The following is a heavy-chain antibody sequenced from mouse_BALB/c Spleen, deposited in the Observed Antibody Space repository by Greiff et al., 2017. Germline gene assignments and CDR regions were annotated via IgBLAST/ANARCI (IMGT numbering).Heavy chain of an antibody. CDR3: ARGLGRGYYYAMDY. D-gene: IGHD4-1*01. V-gene: IGHV2-2*02. CDR1: GFSLTSYG. Sequence: QVQLKQSGPGLVQPSQSLSITCTVSGFSLTSYGVHWVRQSPGKGLEWLGVIWSGGSTDYNAAFISRLSISKDNSKSQVFFKMNSLQANDTAIYYCARGLGRGYYYAMDYWGQGTSVTVSS. J-gene: IGHJ4*01. CDR2: IWSGGST.